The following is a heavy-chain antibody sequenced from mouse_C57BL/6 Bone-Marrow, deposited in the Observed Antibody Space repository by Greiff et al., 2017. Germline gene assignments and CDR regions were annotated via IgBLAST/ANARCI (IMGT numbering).Heavy chain of an antibody. CDR3: ASDPYAMDY. CDR2: IYPRSGNT. J-gene: IGHJ4*01. Sequence: QVQLKQSGAELARPGASVKLSCKASGYTFTSYGISWVKQRTGQGLEWIGEIYPRSGNTYYNEKLKGKATLTADKPSSTAYMELRSLTSEDSAVSFCASDPYAMDYWGQGTSVTVSS. CDR1: GYTFTSYG. V-gene: IGHV1-81*01.